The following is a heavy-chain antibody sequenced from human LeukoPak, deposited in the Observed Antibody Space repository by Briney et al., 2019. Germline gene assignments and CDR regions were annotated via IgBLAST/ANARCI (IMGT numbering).Heavy chain of an antibody. J-gene: IGHJ3*02. V-gene: IGHV4-59*08. Sequence: SETLSLTCTVSGGSIISYYWSWIRQPPGKGLEWIGYIYYNGRTTYHPSLTRRVTISVDTSNNQFSLNLSSVSAADTAVYYCARHGGTPAINDAFGIWGQGTMVTVSS. CDR1: GGSIISYY. CDR2: IYYNGRT. D-gene: IGHD1/OR15-1a*01. CDR3: ARHGGTPAINDAFGI.